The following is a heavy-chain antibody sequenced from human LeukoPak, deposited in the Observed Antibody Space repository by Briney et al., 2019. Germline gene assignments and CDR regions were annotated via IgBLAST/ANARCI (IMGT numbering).Heavy chain of an antibody. CDR1: GFTFSNYE. Sequence: GGSLGLSCAASGFTFSNYEMNWVRQAPGKGLEWVANIKQDGSQKSYVDSVKGRFTISRDNANNLLYLQMNSLRAEDTAVYYCARESFAARWDWGQGTLVTVSS. J-gene: IGHJ4*02. D-gene: IGHD6-6*01. V-gene: IGHV3-7*01. CDR2: IKQDGSQK. CDR3: ARESFAARWD.